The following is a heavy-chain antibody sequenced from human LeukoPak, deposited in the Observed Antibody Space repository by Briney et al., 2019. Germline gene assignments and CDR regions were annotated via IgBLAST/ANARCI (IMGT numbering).Heavy chain of an antibody. CDR3: AKGSMDGWLVTYRYFEN. J-gene: IGHJ4*02. CDR2: ISYDGSNK. D-gene: IGHD6-19*01. Sequence: GGSLRLSCAASGFTFSSYAMHWVRQAPGKGLEWVAVISYDGSNKYYADSVKGRFTISKDNSKNTLYLQMDSLRDDDTAVYYCAKGSMDGWLVTYRYFENWGQGTLVTVSS. CDR1: GFTFSSYA. V-gene: IGHV3-30-3*01.